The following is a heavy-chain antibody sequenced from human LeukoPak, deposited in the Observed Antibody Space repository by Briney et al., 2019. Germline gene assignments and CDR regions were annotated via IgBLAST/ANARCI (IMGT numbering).Heavy chain of an antibody. CDR3: TSEYSGSYSGGY. CDR2: IRSKAYGGTT. J-gene: IGHJ4*02. V-gene: IGHV3-49*04. D-gene: IGHD1-26*01. CDR1: GFTFGDYG. Sequence: GGSLRLSCITSGFTFGDYGLSWVRQAPGKGLEWVGFIRSKAYGGTTEYAASVKGRFTISRDDSKSIAYLQMNSLKTEDTAVYYCTSEYSGSYSGGYWGQGTLVIVSS.